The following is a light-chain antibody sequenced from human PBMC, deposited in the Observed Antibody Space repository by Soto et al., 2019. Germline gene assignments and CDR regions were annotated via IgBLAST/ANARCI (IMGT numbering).Light chain of an antibody. J-gene: IGKJ1*01. Sequence: DIVLTQSPDSLAVSLGERATINCKSSQSVLYSSTDKNYLAWYQQKPGQPPKLLIYWASARESGAPDRFSGSGSGTDFTLTISSLQAEDVAMYYCQQYYSRPRTFGQGTKVEVK. CDR3: QQYYSRPRT. V-gene: IGKV4-1*01. CDR2: WAS. CDR1: QSVLYSSTDKNY.